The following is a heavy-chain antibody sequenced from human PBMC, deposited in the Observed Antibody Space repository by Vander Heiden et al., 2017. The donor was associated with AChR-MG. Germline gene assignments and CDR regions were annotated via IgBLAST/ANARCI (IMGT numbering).Heavy chain of an antibody. CDR3: ARTYYYYYMDV. J-gene: IGHJ6*03. CDR1: GYTFTRYD. Sequence: QVQLVQSGAEVKKPGASVKVSCKSSGYTFTRYDINWVRQATGQGLEWMGWMNPNSGNTVYAQKFQGRVPMTRNTAISTAYMEMSSLRSEDTAGYYCARTYYYYYMDVWGKGTTVTVSS. V-gene: IGHV1-8*01. CDR2: MNPNSGNT.